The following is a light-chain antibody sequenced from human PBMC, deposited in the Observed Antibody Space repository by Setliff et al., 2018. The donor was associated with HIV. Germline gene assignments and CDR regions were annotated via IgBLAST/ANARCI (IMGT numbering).Light chain of an antibody. Sequence: QSVLTQPASVSGSPGQSITISCTGTSSDVGAYKYVSWYQQHPGKAPKLMIYDVSNRPSGVSNRFSGSKSGNTASLTISGLQAEDEADYYCSSYTRRSTLFGGGT. CDR2: DVS. V-gene: IGLV2-14*03. CDR1: SSDVGAYKY. CDR3: SSYTRRSTL. J-gene: IGLJ2*01.